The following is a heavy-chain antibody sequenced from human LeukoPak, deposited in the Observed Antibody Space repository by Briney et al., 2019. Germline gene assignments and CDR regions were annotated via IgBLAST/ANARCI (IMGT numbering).Heavy chain of an antibody. CDR2: IYHSGYT. CDR3: ARSSMFRGVTVDY. D-gene: IGHD3-10*01. CDR1: GGSINSSSYY. J-gene: IGHJ4*02. Sequence: PSETLSLTCTVSGGSINSSSYYWGWIRQPPGEALEWIGSIYHSGYTYYNPSLKSRVTISVDTSKSQFSLKLSSVTAADTAVYYCARSSMFRGVTVDYWGQGTLVTVSS. V-gene: IGHV4-39*01.